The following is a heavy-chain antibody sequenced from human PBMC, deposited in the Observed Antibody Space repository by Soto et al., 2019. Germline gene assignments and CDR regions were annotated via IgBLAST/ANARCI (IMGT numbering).Heavy chain of an antibody. J-gene: IGHJ4*02. CDR1: GGSISSYY. V-gene: IGHV4-59*01. CDR3: ARGGGSPDY. D-gene: IGHD2-15*01. CDR2: IFYSGST. Sequence: QVQLPESGPGLVKPSETLYLTCTVSGGSISSYYWSWIRQPPGKGLEWIGYIFYSGSTNYNPSLKSRVTISVDTSKNQFSLKLSSVTAADTAVYYCARGGGSPDYWGQGTLVTVSS.